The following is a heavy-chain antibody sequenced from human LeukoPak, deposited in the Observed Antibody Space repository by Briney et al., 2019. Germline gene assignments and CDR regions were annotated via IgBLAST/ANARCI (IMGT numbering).Heavy chain of an antibody. CDR3: TRDTGTTGEVKFDP. CDR1: GNSFGDYY. CDR2: IYTSGST. V-gene: IGHV4-4*07. D-gene: IGHD4-17*01. J-gene: IGHJ5*02. Sequence: SETLSLTCTVSGNSFGDYYWSWIRQPAGKGLKGIGRIYTSGSTTYNPSLKSRVTMSVDTSKSQFSLNLMSVTAADTAVYYCTRDTGTTGEVKFDPWGQGTLVTVYS.